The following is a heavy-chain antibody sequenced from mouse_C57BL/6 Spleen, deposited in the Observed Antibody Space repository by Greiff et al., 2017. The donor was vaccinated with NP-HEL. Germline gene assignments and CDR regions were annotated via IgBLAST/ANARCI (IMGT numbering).Heavy chain of an antibody. J-gene: IGHJ1*03. CDR2: IDPSDSYT. V-gene: IGHV1-69*01. Sequence: QVQLQQPGAELVMPGASVKLSCKASGYTFTSYWMHWVKQRPGQGLEWIGEIDPSDSYTNYNQKFKGQSTLTVDKSSSTAYMQLSSLTSEDSAVYYCALLYYGSSPGYFDVWGTGTTVTVSS. CDR1: GYTFTSYW. CDR3: ALLYYGSSPGYFDV. D-gene: IGHD1-1*01.